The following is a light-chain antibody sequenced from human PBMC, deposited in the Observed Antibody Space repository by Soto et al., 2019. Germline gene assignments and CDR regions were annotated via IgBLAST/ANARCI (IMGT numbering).Light chain of an antibody. CDR1: SSNIGAGYD. V-gene: IGLV1-40*01. Sequence: QSVLTQPTSVSGAPGQRVTISCTGSSSNIGAGYDVHWYQQLPGTAPKLLIYGNSNRPSGVTDRFSGSKSGTSASLAITGLQAEDEADYYCQSYDSSLSALYVFGTGTKVTVL. CDR2: GNS. J-gene: IGLJ1*01. CDR3: QSYDSSLSALYV.